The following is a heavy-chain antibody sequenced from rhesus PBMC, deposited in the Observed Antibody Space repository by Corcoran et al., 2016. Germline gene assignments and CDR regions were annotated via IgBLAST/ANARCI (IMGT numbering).Heavy chain of an antibody. Sequence: QVQLQESGPGLVKPSETLSLTCAVSGYSISSGYGWRWIRPPPGKGLEWFGYIGGRSGRPNYNPSLKSLVTISKATSKNQFSLKLSSVTDADTAVYDCARRYSSSYLFDYWGQGVLVTVSS. D-gene: IGHD6-43*01. J-gene: IGHJ4*01. CDR2: IGGRSGRP. CDR3: ARRYSSSYLFDY. CDR1: GYSISSGYG. V-gene: IGHV4-127*01.